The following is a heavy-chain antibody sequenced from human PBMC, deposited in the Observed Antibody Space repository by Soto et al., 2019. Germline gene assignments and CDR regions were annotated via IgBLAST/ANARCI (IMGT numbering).Heavy chain of an antibody. Sequence: GSVKVSCKASGYTFTSYYMHWVRQARGQGLEWMGIINPSGGSTSYAQKSQGRVTMTRDTSTSTVYMELSSLRSEDTAVYYCARDNHYDFWSGSQTGTNLFRYWGQGTLVTVSS. CDR3: ARDNHYDFWSGSQTGTNLFRY. V-gene: IGHV1-46*01. D-gene: IGHD3-3*01. CDR1: GYTFTSYY. J-gene: IGHJ4*02. CDR2: INPSGGST.